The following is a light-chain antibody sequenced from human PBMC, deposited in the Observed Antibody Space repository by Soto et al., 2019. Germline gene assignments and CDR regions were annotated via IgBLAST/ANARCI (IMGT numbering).Light chain of an antibody. CDR1: NIGSES. CDR2: DDS. J-gene: IGLJ2*01. Sequence: SYELTQPPSVSVAPGQTARITCGGNNIGSESVNWYQKKPGQAPVLVVYDDSDRPSGIPERFSGSNSGNTATLTISRVEAGDEADYYCQVWDRSSDHRGVFGGGTKLTVL. CDR3: QVWDRSSDHRGV. V-gene: IGLV3-21*02.